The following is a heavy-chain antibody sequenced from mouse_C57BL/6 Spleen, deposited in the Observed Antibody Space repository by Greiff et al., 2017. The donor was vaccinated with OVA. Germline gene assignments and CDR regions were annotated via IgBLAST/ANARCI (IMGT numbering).Heavy chain of an antibody. V-gene: IGHV5-17*01. Sequence: EVKVEESGGGLVKPGGSLKLSCAASGFTFSDYGMHWVRQAPEKGLEWVAYISSGSSTIYYADTVKGRFTISRDNAKNTLFLQMTSLRSEDTAMYYCARDRRGVYFGYWGQGTTLTVSS. CDR3: ARDRRGVYFGY. CDR2: ISSGSSTI. J-gene: IGHJ2*01. CDR1: GFTFSDYG.